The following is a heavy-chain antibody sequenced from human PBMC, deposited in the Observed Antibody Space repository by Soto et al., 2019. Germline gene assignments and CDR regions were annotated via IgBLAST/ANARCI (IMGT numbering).Heavy chain of an antibody. CDR2: ISAYNGNT. D-gene: IGHD3-22*01. Sequence: QVPLVQSGAEVKKPGASVKVSCKASGYTFTSYGISWVRQAPGQGLEWMGWISAYNGNTNYAQKLQGRVTMTTDTSTSTAYMELRSLRSDDTAVYYCARDRYYYDSSGYYLENAFDIWGQGTMVTVSS. J-gene: IGHJ3*02. V-gene: IGHV1-18*01. CDR1: GYTFTSYG. CDR3: ARDRYYYDSSGYYLENAFDI.